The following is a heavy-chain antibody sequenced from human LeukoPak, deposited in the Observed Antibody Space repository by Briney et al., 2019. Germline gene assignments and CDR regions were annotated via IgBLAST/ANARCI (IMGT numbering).Heavy chain of an antibody. J-gene: IGHJ4*02. D-gene: IGHD3-22*01. CDR2: VYYSEST. CDR1: GGSINNYY. Sequence: SETLSLTCTVSGGSINNYYWSWIRQPPGKGLECIGNVYYSESTKYNPSLKSRVTTSVDTSKNQFSLRLTSVTAADTAVYYCARVRYYYDGIGNYPYYFDLWGQGTLVTVSS. V-gene: IGHV4-59*12. CDR3: ARVRYYYDGIGNYPYYFDL.